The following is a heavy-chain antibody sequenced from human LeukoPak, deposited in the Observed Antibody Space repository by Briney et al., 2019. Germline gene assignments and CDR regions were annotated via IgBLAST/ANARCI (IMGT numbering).Heavy chain of an antibody. CDR1: GFTFRSYW. J-gene: IGHJ4*02. Sequence: PGGSLRLSCAASGFTFRSYWMHWVRQAPRMGLVWVSHINGDGRSTTYADSLKGRFTISRDTAKNTLYLQMNSLSPEDTAVYYCVRAYSYSYDQWGQGTLVTVSS. V-gene: IGHV3-74*01. D-gene: IGHD3-10*01. CDR2: INGDGRST. CDR3: VRAYSYSYDQ.